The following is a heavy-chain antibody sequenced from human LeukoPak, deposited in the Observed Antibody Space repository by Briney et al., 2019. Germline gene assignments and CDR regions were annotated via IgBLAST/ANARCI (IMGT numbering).Heavy chain of an antibody. D-gene: IGHD6-13*01. Sequence: GGSLRLSRAASGFTFSSYSMNWVRQAPGKGLEWVSSISSSSSYIYYADSVKGRFTISRDNAKNSLYLQMNSLRAEDTAVYYCARDRTLRQQRGIGYWGQGTLVTVSS. CDR3: ARDRTLRQQRGIGY. V-gene: IGHV3-21*01. CDR1: GFTFSSYS. J-gene: IGHJ4*02. CDR2: ISSSSSYI.